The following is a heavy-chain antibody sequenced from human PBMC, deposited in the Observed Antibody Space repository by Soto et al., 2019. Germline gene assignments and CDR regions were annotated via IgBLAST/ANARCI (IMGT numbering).Heavy chain of an antibody. J-gene: IGHJ4*02. CDR2: ISSTTNYI. V-gene: IGHV3-21*06. CDR1: GFTFTRYS. CDR3: ARESEDLTSNFDY. Sequence: AGGSLRLSCAASGFTFTRYSMNWVRQAPGKGLEWVSSISSTTNYIYYGDSMKGRFTISRDNAKNSLYLEMNSLRAEDTAVYYCARESEDLTSNFDYWGQGTLVTISS.